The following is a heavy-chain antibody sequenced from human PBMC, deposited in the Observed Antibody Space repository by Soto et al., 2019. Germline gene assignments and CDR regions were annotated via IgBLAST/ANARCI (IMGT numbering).Heavy chain of an antibody. V-gene: IGHV5-51*01. D-gene: IGHD3-22*01. CDR1: GYEFTSYW. J-gene: IGHJ3*02. Sequence: PGESLKISCKGSGYEFTSYWIGWVRQMPGKGLEWMGIIFPGDSDTRYSPSFHGQVTISADNSISTAYLQWSSLRASDTAMYYCARRDSSGYDPDAFDIRGQGTLVTVSS. CDR2: IFPGDSDT. CDR3: ARRDSSGYDPDAFDI.